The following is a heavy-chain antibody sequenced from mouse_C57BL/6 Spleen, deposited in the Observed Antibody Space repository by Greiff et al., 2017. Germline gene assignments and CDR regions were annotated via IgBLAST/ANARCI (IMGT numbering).Heavy chain of an antibody. CDR2: ISDGGSYT. V-gene: IGHV5-4*01. CDR3: ARDRPARDY. CDR1: GFTFSSYA. J-gene: IGHJ4*01. Sequence: EVQLVESGGGLVKPGGSLKLSCAASGFTFSSYAMSWVRQTPEKRLEWVATISDGGSYTYYPDNVKGRFTISRDNAKNNLYLQMGHLKSEDTAMYYCARDRPARDYWGQGTSVTVSS.